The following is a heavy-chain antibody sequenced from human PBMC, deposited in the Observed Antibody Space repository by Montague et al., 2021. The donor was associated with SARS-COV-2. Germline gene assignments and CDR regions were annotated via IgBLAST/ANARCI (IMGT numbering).Heavy chain of an antibody. CDR2: IYYSGSVTT. V-gene: IGHV4-59*13. J-gene: IGHJ2*01. D-gene: IGHD2-21*01. CDR1: GGSINNYY. Sequence: SETLSLTCSVSGGSINNYYWGWVRQSPGKGLEWIGYIYYSGSVTTSYNPSLKSRVSISVDTSENQFSLKLTFVTAADTAVYYCARRGGGEVFARFMYWYFDVWSRGSLVTVSS. CDR3: ARRGGGEVFARFMYWYFDV.